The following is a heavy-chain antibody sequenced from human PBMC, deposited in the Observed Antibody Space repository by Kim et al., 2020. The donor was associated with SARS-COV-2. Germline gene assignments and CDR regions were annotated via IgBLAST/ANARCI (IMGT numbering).Heavy chain of an antibody. J-gene: IGHJ3*02. V-gene: IGHV3-11*03. CDR3: ARSVVVAAPDAFDI. Sequence: ADSVKGRFTISGDNAKNSLYLQMNSLRAEDTAVYYCARSVVVAAPDAFDIWGQGTMVTVSS. D-gene: IGHD2-15*01.